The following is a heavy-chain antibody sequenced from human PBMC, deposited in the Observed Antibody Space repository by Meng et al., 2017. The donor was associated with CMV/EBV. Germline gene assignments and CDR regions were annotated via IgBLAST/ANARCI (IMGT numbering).Heavy chain of an antibody. CDR1: EFTFSSYA. CDR2: ISDSGGIT. V-gene: IGHV3-23*01. J-gene: IGHJ4*02. D-gene: IGHD6-13*01. CDR3: AKGRSIEAPGTRYFDC. Sequence: GESLKISCAAAEFTFSSYAMNWVRQAPGKGLEWGSIISDSGGITYYADSVEGRFTISRDNSKNTLYLQMNSLRAEDTAVYYCAKGRSIEAPGTRYFDCWGQGTLVTVSS.